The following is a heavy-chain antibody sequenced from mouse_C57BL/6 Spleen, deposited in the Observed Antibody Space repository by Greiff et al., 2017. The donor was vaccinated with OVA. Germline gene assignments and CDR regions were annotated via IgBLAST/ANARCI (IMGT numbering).Heavy chain of an antibody. D-gene: IGHD1-1*01. CDR1: GFTFSSYA. J-gene: IGHJ4*01. CDR3: AREGLLLRYLDY. V-gene: IGHV5-4*01. Sequence: EVKLMESGGGLVKPGGSLKLSCAASGFTFSSYAMSWVRQTPEKRLEWVATISDGGSYTYYPDNVKGRFTISRDNAKNNLYLQMSHLKSEDTAMYYWAREGLLLRYLDYWGQGTSVTVSS. CDR2: ISDGGSYT.